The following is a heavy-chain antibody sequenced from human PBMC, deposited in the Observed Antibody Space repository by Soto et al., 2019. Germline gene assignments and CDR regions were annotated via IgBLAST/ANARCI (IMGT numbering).Heavy chain of an antibody. V-gene: IGHV4-61*08. J-gene: IGHJ5*02. Sequence: KAXGTLSLTCTVSGAPVSSGGNNWNWIRQPPGKGLEWIGYIYYSGSTNYNPSLKSRVTISVDTSKNQFSMKLSSVSAADTAVYYCARSPGGWFDPWGQGTLVTVSS. CDR2: IYYSGST. CDR1: GAPVSSGGNN. CDR3: ARSPGGWFDP.